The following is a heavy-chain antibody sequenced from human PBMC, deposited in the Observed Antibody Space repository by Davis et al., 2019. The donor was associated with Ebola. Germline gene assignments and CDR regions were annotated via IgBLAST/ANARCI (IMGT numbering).Heavy chain of an antibody. J-gene: IGHJ5*02. D-gene: IGHD1-26*01. CDR2: INPNDGRT. V-gene: IGHV1-46*01. CDR1: GYTFTNYY. CDR3: ARDCSGSYLGWFDP. Sequence: ASVKVSCKASGYTFTNYYMHWVRQAPGQGLEWMGMINPNDGRTIYAQKFQGRVTVTRDTSTTTVYMELSRLRSDDTAVYYCARDCSGSYLGWFDPWGQGTLVTVSS.